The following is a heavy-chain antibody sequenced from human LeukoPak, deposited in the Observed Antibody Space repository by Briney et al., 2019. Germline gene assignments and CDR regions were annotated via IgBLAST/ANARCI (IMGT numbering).Heavy chain of an antibody. V-gene: IGHV4-39*02. CDR1: GASISGSGYY. CDR2: IYYTGST. CDR3: ARDVTAAFDY. D-gene: IGHD6-13*01. Sequence: SETLSLTCAVSGASISGSGYYLGWIRQPPGKGLEWIGNIYYTGSTYYNASLQSRVTISIDMSKNQFSLRLSSVTAADTAMYYCARDVTAAFDYWGQGTLVTVSS. J-gene: IGHJ4*02.